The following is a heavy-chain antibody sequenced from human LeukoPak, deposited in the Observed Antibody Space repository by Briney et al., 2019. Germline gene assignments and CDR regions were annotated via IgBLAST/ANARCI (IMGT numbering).Heavy chain of an antibody. CDR1: GYSFTGYY. D-gene: IGHD4-11*01. CDR2: IHPKSGDT. CDR3: ASADKDDYTSPRDY. V-gene: IGHV1-2*02. J-gene: IGHJ4*02. Sequence: GASVKVSCKASGYSFTGYYMHWVRQAPGQGLEWMGWIHPKSGDTNYAQKFQGRVAMTRDTSISTAYMELSRLRSDDTAVYYCASADKDDYTSPRDYRGQGTLVTVSS.